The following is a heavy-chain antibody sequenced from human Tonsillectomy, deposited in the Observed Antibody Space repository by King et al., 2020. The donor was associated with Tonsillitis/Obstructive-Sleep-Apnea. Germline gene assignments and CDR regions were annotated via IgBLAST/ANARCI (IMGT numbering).Heavy chain of an antibody. Sequence: QLVQSGGGVVQPGRSLRLSCAASGFTFSSYAMHWVRQAPGKGLEWVAVISYDGNNKYYADSVKGRFTISRDNSKNTLYLQMNSLRAEDTALYYCARAGDIVVVPAAVYFDYWGQGTLVTVSS. D-gene: IGHD2-2*01. J-gene: IGHJ4*02. CDR3: ARAGDIVVVPAAVYFDY. V-gene: IGHV3-30*04. CDR1: GFTFSSYA. CDR2: ISYDGNNK.